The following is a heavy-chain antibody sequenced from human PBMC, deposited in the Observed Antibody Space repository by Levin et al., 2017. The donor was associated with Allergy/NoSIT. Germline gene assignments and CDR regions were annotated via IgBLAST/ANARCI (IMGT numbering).Heavy chain of an antibody. CDR2: IYHSGST. D-gene: IGHD3-16*02. Sequence: SQTLSLTCAVSGGSISSSNWWSWVRQPPGKGLEWIGEIYHSGSTNYNPSLKSRVTISVDKSKNQFSLKLSSVTAADTAVYYCARDRTRSHYDYVWGSYRDAFDIWGQGTMVTVSS. J-gene: IGHJ3*02. CDR1: GGSISSSNW. V-gene: IGHV4-4*02. CDR3: ARDRTRSHYDYVWGSYRDAFDI.